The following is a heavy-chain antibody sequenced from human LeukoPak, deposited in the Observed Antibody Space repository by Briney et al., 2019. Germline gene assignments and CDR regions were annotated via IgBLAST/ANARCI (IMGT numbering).Heavy chain of an antibody. Sequence: GGSLRLSCAASGFTFSSYAMSWVRQAPGKGLEWVSAISGSGGSTYYADSVKGRFTISRDNSKNMLYLQMNSLRAEDTAVYYCAKDNFPVVAASNWFDPWGQGTLVTVSS. CDR1: GFTFSSYA. CDR2: ISGSGGST. J-gene: IGHJ5*02. CDR3: AKDNFPVVAASNWFDP. V-gene: IGHV3-23*01. D-gene: IGHD2-15*01.